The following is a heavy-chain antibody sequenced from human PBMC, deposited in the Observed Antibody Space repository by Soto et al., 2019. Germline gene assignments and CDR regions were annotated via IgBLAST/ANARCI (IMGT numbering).Heavy chain of an antibody. V-gene: IGHV1-18*01. CDR1: GYSFTIYG. Sequence: QVQLVQSGAEVKKPGASVKVSCKASGYSFTIYGISWVRQAPGQGLEWMGWISPDNGHTNYAQKLQGRVTMTTDTSTSTAYMELRSLRSDDTAVYYCARVDIVVIPAAKDYSYYYSLDVWGKGTTVTGSS. J-gene: IGHJ6*03. CDR3: ARVDIVVIPAAKDYSYYYSLDV. D-gene: IGHD2-2*01. CDR2: ISPDNGHT.